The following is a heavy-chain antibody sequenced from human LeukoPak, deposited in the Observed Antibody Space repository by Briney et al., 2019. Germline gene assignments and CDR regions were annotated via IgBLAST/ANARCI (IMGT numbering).Heavy chain of an antibody. CDR1: GFTFSSYS. J-gene: IGHJ6*02. D-gene: IGHD6-6*01. CDR2: ISSSSSSYI. CDR3: ARDVLLYSSSPEDYYGMDV. V-gene: IGHV3-21*01. Sequence: GGSLRLSCAASGFTFSSYSMNWVRQAPGKGLEWVSSISSSSSSYIYYADSVKGRFTISRDNAKNSLYLQMNSLRAEDTAVYYCARDVLLYSSSPEDYYGMDVWGQGTTVTVSS.